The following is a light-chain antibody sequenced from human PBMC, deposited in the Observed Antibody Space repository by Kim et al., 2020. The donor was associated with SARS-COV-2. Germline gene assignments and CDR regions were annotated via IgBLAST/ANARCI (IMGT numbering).Light chain of an antibody. Sequence: TLTCIGNNNNVGSQGAAWLQQRQGHPPKVLSYRNTNRPSGISERLSASRSGNTASLTITGLQPADEADYYCSAWDNSLNAWVFGGGTQLTVL. CDR3: SAWDNSLNAWV. V-gene: IGLV10-54*01. CDR2: RNT. CDR1: NNNVGSQG. J-gene: IGLJ3*02.